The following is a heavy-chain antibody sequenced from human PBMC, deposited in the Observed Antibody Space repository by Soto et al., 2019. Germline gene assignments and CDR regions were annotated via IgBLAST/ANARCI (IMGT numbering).Heavy chain of an antibody. CDR2: IWSDGSYK. CDR1: GFTFSTYG. CDR3: AKDRIGYYGSGSNYYY. J-gene: IGHJ4*02. D-gene: IGHD3-10*01. Sequence: PGGSLRLSCAASGFTFSTYGMVWVRQAPGKGLEWVALIWSDGSYKYYADSVKGRFTISRDNSKNTLYLHMNSLRAEDTAVYYCAKDRIGYYGSGSNYYYWGQGTLVTVSS. V-gene: IGHV3-33*06.